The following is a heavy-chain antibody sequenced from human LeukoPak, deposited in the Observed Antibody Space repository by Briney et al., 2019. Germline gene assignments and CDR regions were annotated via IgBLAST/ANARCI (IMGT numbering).Heavy chain of an antibody. J-gene: IGHJ4*02. Sequence: SETLSLTCTVSGGSISSSSYYWGWIRQPPGKGLEWIGSIYYSGSTYYNPSLKSRVTISVDTSKNQFSLKLSSVTAADTAVYYCARLAVTKVGFDYWGQGTLVTVSS. CDR3: ARLAVTKVGFDY. CDR2: IYYSGST. D-gene: IGHD4-23*01. V-gene: IGHV4-39*07. CDR1: GGSISSSSYY.